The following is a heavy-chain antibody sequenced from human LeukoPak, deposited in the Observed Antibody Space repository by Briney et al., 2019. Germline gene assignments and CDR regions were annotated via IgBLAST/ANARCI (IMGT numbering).Heavy chain of an antibody. J-gene: IGHJ6*02. CDR2: ISSSSSTI. D-gene: IGHD3-16*01. V-gene: IGHV3-48*01. CDR1: GFTFSSYS. Sequence: PGGSLRLSCAASGFTFSSYSMNWVRQAPGKGLEWVSYISSSSSTIYYADSVKGRFTISRDNAENSLYLQMNSLRAEDTAVYYCAGEWPIGGYYYYGMDVWGQGTTVTVSS. CDR3: AGEWPIGGYYYYGMDV.